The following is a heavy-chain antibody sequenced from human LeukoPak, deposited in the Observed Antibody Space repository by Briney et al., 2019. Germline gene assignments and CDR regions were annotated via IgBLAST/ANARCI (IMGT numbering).Heavy chain of an antibody. Sequence: ASVKVSCKASGYTFTGYYMHWVRQAPGQGLEWMGWINPNSGGTNYAQKFQGWVTMTRDTSISTAYMELSRLRSDDTAVYYCARVGGGYDPWGYFDYWGQETLVTVSS. J-gene: IGHJ4*02. CDR1: GYTFTGYY. V-gene: IGHV1-2*04. CDR3: ARVGGGYDPWGYFDY. D-gene: IGHD5-12*01. CDR2: INPNSGGT.